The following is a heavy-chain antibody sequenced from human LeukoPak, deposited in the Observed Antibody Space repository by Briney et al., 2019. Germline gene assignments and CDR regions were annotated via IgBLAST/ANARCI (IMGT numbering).Heavy chain of an antibody. Sequence: PSETLSLTCTVSGGSISSYYWTWVRQPAGKGLEWIGRIYTSGSTNYSPSLKSRVTMSVDTSKNQFSLKLSSVTAADTAVYYCARGPRYYDFWSGYSYYYYYYMDVWGKGTTVTVSS. D-gene: IGHD3-3*01. J-gene: IGHJ6*03. CDR2: IYTSGST. V-gene: IGHV4-4*07. CDR1: GGSISSYY. CDR3: ARGPRYYDFWSGYSYYYYYYMDV.